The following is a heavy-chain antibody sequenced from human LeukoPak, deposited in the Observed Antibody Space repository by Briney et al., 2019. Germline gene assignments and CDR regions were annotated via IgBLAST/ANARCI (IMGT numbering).Heavy chain of an antibody. D-gene: IGHD6-13*01. V-gene: IGHV3-66*01. Sequence: GGSLRLSCAASGFTFSSNPMTWVRQAPGKGLEWVSVIYSGGSTYYADSVKGRFTISRDNSKNTLYLQMNSLRAEDTAVYYCASALAPLFDYWGQGTLVTVSS. J-gene: IGHJ4*02. CDR3: ASALAPLFDY. CDR2: IYSGGST. CDR1: GFTFSSNP.